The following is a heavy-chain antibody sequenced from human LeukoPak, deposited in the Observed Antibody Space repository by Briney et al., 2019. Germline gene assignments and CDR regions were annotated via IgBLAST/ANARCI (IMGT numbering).Heavy chain of an antibody. CDR3: ARDWGASIDY. V-gene: IGHV3-7*01. CDR1: GFTFSNYG. D-gene: IGHD3-16*01. Sequence: GGSLRLSCAASGFTFSNYGMSWVRQAPGKGLEWVASIKQDGSEKFYVDSVKGRFTISRDNSKNTLYLQMNSLRAEDTAVYYCARDWGASIDYWGQGTLVTVSS. CDR2: IKQDGSEK. J-gene: IGHJ4*02.